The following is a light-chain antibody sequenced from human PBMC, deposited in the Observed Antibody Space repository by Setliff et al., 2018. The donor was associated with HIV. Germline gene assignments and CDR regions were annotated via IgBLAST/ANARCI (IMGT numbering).Light chain of an antibody. CDR3: QAWDSTTGV. J-gene: IGLJ1*01. CDR2: QDT. V-gene: IGLV3-1*01. Sequence: SYELTQPPSVSVSPGQTASITCSGDKLGHKYASWYQQKPGQSPVVVMYQDTKRPSGIPERFSGSNSGNTATLTISGTQAMAEADYYCQAWDSTTGVFGTGTKVTVL. CDR1: KLGHKY.